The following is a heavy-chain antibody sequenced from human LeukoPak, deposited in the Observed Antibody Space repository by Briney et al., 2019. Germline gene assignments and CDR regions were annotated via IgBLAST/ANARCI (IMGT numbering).Heavy chain of an antibody. CDR2: INPSGGST. CDR1: GYTFTSYY. J-gene: IGHJ4*02. Sequence: ASVKVSCKASGYTFTSYYMHWVRQAPGQGLEWMGIINPSGGSTSYAQKFQGRVTMTRDMSTSTVYMELSSLRSEDTAVYYCARATSLSPQYYYDSSGQGGFDYWGQGTLVTVSS. D-gene: IGHD3-22*01. V-gene: IGHV1-46*01. CDR3: ARATSLSPQYYYDSSGQGGFDY.